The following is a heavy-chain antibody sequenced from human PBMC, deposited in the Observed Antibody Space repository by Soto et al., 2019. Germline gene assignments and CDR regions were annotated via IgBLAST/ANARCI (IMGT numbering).Heavy chain of an antibody. CDR2: IKQDGSEK. V-gene: IGHV3-7*01. Sequence: GGSLRLSCAASGFTFSSYWMSWVRQAPGKGLEWVANIKQDGSEKYYVDSVKGRFTISRDNAKNSLYLQMNSLRAEDTAVYYCARDSVRSDYVIAGFDYWGRGTLVTVSS. CDR1: GFTFSSYW. D-gene: IGHD4-17*01. CDR3: ARDSVRSDYVIAGFDY. J-gene: IGHJ4*01.